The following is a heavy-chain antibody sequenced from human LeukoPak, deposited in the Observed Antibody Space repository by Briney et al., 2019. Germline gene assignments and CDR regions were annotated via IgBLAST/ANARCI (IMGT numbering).Heavy chain of an antibody. D-gene: IGHD2-2*01. CDR2: ISSSSSYI. Sequence: GGSLRLSCAASGFTFSSYSMNWVRQAPGKGLEWVSSISSSSSYIYYADSVKGRFTISRDNAKNSLCLQMNSLRAEDTAVYYCASSRYCSSTSCRDYWGQGTLVTVSS. V-gene: IGHV3-21*01. CDR1: GFTFSSYS. CDR3: ASSRYCSSTSCRDY. J-gene: IGHJ4*02.